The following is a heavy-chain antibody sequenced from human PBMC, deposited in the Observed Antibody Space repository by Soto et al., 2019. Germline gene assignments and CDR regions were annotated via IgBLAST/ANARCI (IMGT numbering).Heavy chain of an antibody. Sequence: EVQVLESGGGLVQPGGSLRLSCAASGFTFSSYGMSWVRQAPGKGLEWVSGIGISAESTHYADSVKGRFTISRDNSKNTVYLQMSGLRAEDTALYYCAKDGVWAGQFPYYPDSWGQGTMVTVSS. J-gene: IGHJ4*02. CDR2: IGISAEST. CDR1: GFTFSSYG. D-gene: IGHD2-21*01. CDR3: AKDGVWAGQFPYYPDS. V-gene: IGHV3-23*01.